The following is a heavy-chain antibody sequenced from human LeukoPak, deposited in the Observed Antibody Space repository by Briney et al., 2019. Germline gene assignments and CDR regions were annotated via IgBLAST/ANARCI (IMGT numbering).Heavy chain of an antibody. CDR2: IYYSGST. D-gene: IGHD2-2*01. Sequence: SETLSLTCTVSGGSISSYYWSWIRQPPGKGLEWIGYIYYSGSTNYNPSLKSRVTISVDTSKNQFSLKLSSVTAADTAVYYCAREEPAAVYWYFDLWGRGTLVTVSS. CDR1: GGSISSYY. V-gene: IGHV4-59*01. CDR3: AREEPAAVYWYFDL. J-gene: IGHJ2*01.